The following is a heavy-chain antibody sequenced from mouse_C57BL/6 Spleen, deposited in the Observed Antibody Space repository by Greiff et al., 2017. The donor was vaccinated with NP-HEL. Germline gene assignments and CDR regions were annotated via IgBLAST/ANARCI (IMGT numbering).Heavy chain of an antibody. CDR3: ARNYEYDRSFWYFDV. Sequence: QVQLQQPGAELVMPGASVKLSCKASGYTFTSYWMHWVKQRPGQGLEWIGEIDPSDSYTNYNQKFKGKSTLTVDKSSSTAYMQLSSLTSEDSAVYYCARNYEYDRSFWYFDVWGTGTTVTVSS. CDR2: IDPSDSYT. D-gene: IGHD2-4*01. V-gene: IGHV1-69*01. CDR1: GYTFTSYW. J-gene: IGHJ1*03.